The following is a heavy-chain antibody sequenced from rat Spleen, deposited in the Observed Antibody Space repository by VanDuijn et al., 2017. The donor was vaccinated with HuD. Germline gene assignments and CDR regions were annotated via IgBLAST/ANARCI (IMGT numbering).Heavy chain of an antibody. CDR2: INYDGRST. J-gene: IGHJ1*01. CDR1: GFSFSDHY. CDR3: VRQGYLRDWYFDF. D-gene: IGHD1-2*01. V-gene: IGHV5-29*01. Sequence: EVQLVESDGGLVQPGRSLKLSCTASGFSFSDHYVAWVRQAPTKGLEWVATINYDGRSTFYRDSVRDRFTISRDNAKSTLYLQMDSLKSEDTATYYCVRQGYLRDWYFDFWGPGTMVTVSS.